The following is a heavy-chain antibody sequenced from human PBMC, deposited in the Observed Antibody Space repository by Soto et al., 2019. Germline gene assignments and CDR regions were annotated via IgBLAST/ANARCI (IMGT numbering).Heavy chain of an antibody. D-gene: IGHD3-10*01. V-gene: IGHV3-7*01. CDR2: IKQDGSEK. CDR1: GFTFSSYW. CDR3: ARTPRLLLWFGEPIDY. Sequence: GGSLRLSCAASGFTFSSYWMSWVRQAPGKGLEWVANIKQDGSEKYYVDSVKGRFTISRDNAKNSLYLQMNSLRAEDTTVYYCARTPRLLLWFGEPIDYWGQGTLVTVSS. J-gene: IGHJ4*02.